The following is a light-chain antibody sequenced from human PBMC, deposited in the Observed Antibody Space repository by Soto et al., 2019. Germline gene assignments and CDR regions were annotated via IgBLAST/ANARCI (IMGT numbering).Light chain of an antibody. CDR3: LLSYGGDRPV. CDR2: DTS. J-gene: IGLJ2*01. Sequence: QAVVTQEPSVTVSPGGTVTLTCGSSTGAVTSGHYPYWFQQKPGQAPRTLIYDTSNKHSWTPARFSGSLLGGKAALTLSGAQPEDEAEYYCLLSYGGDRPVFGGGTQLTVL. V-gene: IGLV7-46*01. CDR1: TGAVTSGHY.